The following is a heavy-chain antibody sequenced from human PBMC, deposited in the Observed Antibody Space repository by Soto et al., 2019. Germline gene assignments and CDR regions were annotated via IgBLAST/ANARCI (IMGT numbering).Heavy chain of an antibody. V-gene: IGHV3-30*04. D-gene: IGHD5-18*01. J-gene: IGHJ3*01. CDR3: ARSPGLAMVVRRGFDV. Sequence: KGLEWVAVISHDGTINSYADSVKGRFIISRDNSKSTLYLQMDSLRVEDTAMYYCARSPGLAMVVRRGFDVWGQGTMVTVSS. CDR2: ISHDGTIN.